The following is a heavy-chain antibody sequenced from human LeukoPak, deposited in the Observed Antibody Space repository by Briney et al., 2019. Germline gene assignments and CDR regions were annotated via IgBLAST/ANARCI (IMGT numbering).Heavy chain of an antibody. CDR3: AELGITMIGGV. V-gene: IGHV3-7*01. CDR1: GFIFSDYW. J-gene: IGHJ6*04. D-gene: IGHD3-10*02. Sequence: GGSLRLSCAASGFIFSDYWMTWVRQAPGKGLEWVANINQDGSQTYYVDSVKGRFTTSRDNAKNSLYLQMNSLRAEDTAVYYCAELGITMIGGVWGKGTTVTISS. CDR2: INQDGSQT.